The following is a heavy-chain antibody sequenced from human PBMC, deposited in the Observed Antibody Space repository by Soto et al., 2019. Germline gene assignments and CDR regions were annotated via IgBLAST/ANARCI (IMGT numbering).Heavy chain of an antibody. D-gene: IGHD3-10*01. CDR2: IYSGGST. J-gene: IGHJ6*02. Sequence: EVQLEESGAGLAQPGGSLRLSCAGSGFTISSNYMSCVRQAPGKGLEWVSVIYSGGSTYYADSVKGRFTISRDNSKNTLYLQMNSLRAEDTAVYYCARDRGGYYYFGMDVWGQGTTVTVSS. CDR3: ARDRGGYYYFGMDV. CDR1: GFTISSNY. V-gene: IGHV3-66*01.